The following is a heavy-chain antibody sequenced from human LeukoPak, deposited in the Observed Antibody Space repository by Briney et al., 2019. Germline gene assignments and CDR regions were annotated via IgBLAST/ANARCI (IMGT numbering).Heavy chain of an antibody. V-gene: IGHV4-59*01. CDR3: ARVLWFGESNWFDP. D-gene: IGHD3-10*01. CDR1: GGSISSYY. J-gene: IGHJ5*02. CDR2: IYYSGST. Sequence: SETLSPTCTVSGGSISSYYWSWIRQPPGKGLEWIGYIYYSGSTNYNPSLKSRVTISVDTSKNQFSLKLSSVTAADTAVYYCARVLWFGESNWFDPWGQGTLVTVSS.